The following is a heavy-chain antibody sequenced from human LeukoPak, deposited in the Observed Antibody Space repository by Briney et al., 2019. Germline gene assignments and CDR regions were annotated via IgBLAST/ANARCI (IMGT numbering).Heavy chain of an antibody. CDR3: ARGGCSSTSCARFDP. V-gene: IGHV3-23*01. CDR2: ISASGGTT. D-gene: IGHD2-2*01. Sequence: GGSLRLSCVASGFTFSNYAMTWVHQAPGKGLEWVSGISASGGTTYYADSVKGRFTISRDNSKNTLYLQMISLGAEDTAVYYCARGGCSSTSCARFDPWGQGTLVTVSS. J-gene: IGHJ5*02. CDR1: GFTFSNYA.